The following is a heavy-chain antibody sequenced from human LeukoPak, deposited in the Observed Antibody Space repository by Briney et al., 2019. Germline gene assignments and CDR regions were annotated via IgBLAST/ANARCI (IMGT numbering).Heavy chain of an antibody. CDR3: TMGVSRSNMIRGYWFDP. D-gene: IGHD3-10*01. Sequence: GGSLRLSCAASGFTFSSYAMSWVRQAPGKGLEWVSTLSGSSSTTYYVDSVKGRFTVSRDNSRNTLFLQMNSLRAEDTAVYYCTMGVSRSNMIRGYWFDPWGQGTLVTVSS. CDR2: LSGSSSTT. V-gene: IGHV3-23*01. CDR1: GFTFSSYA. J-gene: IGHJ5*02.